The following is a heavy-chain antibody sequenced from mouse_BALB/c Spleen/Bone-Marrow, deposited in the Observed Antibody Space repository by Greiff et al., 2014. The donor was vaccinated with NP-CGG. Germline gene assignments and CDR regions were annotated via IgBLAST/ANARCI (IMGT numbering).Heavy chain of an antibody. J-gene: IGHJ3*01. D-gene: IGHD2-13*01. CDR2: INPGSGGT. CDR3: ARRDYSFAY. Sequence: VHLVESGAELVRPGTSVKVSCKASGYAFTNYLTEWVKQRPGQGLEWIGVINPGSGGTNYNEKFKGKATLTADKSSSTAYMQLSSLTSDDSAVYFCARRDYSFAYWGQGTLVTVSA. CDR1: GYAFTNYL. V-gene: IGHV1-54*01.